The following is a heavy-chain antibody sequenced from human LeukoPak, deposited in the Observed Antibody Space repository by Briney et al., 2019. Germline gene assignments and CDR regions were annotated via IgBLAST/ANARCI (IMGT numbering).Heavy chain of an antibody. J-gene: IGHJ4*02. Sequence: PGGSLRLSCVAPGFTFNNYAMNWVRQAPGEGPEWVSIISGTGASTYYADSVKDRFTISRDNSKNTLFLQMSSLRAEDTAIYYCAKDRRIAAAGKRSRVFDYWGQGTLVTVSS. CDR2: ISGTGAST. CDR3: AKDRRIAAAGKRSRVFDY. D-gene: IGHD6-13*01. CDR1: GFTFNNYA. V-gene: IGHV3-23*01.